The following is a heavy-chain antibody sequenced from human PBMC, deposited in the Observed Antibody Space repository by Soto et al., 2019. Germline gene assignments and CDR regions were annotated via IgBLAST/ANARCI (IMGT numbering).Heavy chain of an antibody. V-gene: IGHV3-23*01. Sequence: GGSLRLSCAASGFTFSSYAMSWVRQAPGKGLEWVSAISGSGGSTYYADSVKGRFTISRDNSKNTLYLQMNSLRAEDTAVYYCAKDYVDIVATGLFDLWGRGTLVTVSS. CDR3: AKDYVDIVATGLFDL. D-gene: IGHD5-12*01. CDR2: ISGSGGST. J-gene: IGHJ2*01. CDR1: GFTFSSYA.